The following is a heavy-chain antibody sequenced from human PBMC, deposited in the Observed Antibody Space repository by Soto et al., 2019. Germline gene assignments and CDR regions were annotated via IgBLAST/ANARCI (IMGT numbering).Heavy chain of an antibody. CDR3: AKAGGGIAAAPDYYYYGMDV. D-gene: IGHD6-13*01. CDR2: ISYDGSNK. J-gene: IGHJ6*01. Sequence: QVQLVESGGGVVQPGRSLRLSCAASGFTFSSYGMHWVRQAPGKGLEWVAVISYDGSNKYYADSVKGRFTISRDNSKNTLYLQMNSLRAEDTAVYYCAKAGGGIAAAPDYYYYGMDVW. CDR1: GFTFSSYG. V-gene: IGHV3-30*18.